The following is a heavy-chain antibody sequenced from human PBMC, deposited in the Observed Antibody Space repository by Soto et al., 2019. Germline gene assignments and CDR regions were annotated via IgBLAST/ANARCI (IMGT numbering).Heavy chain of an antibody. CDR1: GFTFSSYG. J-gene: IGHJ4*02. CDR3: AKERQNGSGFDY. V-gene: IGHV3-30*18. Sequence: QVQLVESGGGVVQPGRSLRLSCAASGFTFSSYGMHWVRQAPGKGLEWVAVISYDGSNKYYADSVKGRFTISRDNSKNTLYLQMNSLRAEDTAVYYCAKERQNGSGFDYWGQGTLVTVSS. D-gene: IGHD6-25*01. CDR2: ISYDGSNK.